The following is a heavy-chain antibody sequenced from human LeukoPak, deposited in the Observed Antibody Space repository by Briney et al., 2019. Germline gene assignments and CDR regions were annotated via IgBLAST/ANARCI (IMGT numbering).Heavy chain of an antibody. J-gene: IGHJ4*02. V-gene: IGHV4-39*01. Sequence: SETLSLTCTVSGGSISSSSYYWGWIRQPPGKGLEWIGSIYYSGSTYYNPSLKSRVTISVDTSKNQFSLKLSSVTAADTAVYYCARSKPYCSSTSCYRFDYWRQGTLVTVSS. CDR3: ARSKPYCSSTSCYRFDY. CDR2: IYYSGST. D-gene: IGHD2-2*01. CDR1: GGSISSSSYY.